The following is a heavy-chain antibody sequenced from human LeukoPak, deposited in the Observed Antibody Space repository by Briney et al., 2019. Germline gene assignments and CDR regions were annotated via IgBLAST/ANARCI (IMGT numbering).Heavy chain of an antibody. CDR3: ARPRGFCSGGSCYFDY. CDR2: IYPGDSDT. J-gene: IGHJ4*02. V-gene: IGHV5-51*01. Sequence: GESLKISCKGSGYSFTSYWIGWVRQMPGKGLEWMGIIYPGDSDTRYSPSFQGQVSISADKSISTAYLQWSSLKASDTAMYYCARPRGFCSGGSCYFDYWGQGTLVTVFS. D-gene: IGHD2-15*01. CDR1: GYSFTSYW.